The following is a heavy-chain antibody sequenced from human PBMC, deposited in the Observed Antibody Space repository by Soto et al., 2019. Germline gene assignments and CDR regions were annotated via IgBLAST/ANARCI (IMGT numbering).Heavy chain of an antibody. CDR1: GFTFSSYA. V-gene: IGHV3-23*01. J-gene: IGHJ4*02. CDR3: AKDLNHYYGSGSYLDY. Sequence: GGSLRLSCAASGFTFSSYAMSWVRQAPGKGLEWASAISGSGGSTYYADSVKGRFTISRDNSKNTLYLQMNSLRAEDTAVYYCAKDLNHYYGSGSYLDYWGQGTLVTVSS. CDR2: ISGSGGST. D-gene: IGHD3-10*01.